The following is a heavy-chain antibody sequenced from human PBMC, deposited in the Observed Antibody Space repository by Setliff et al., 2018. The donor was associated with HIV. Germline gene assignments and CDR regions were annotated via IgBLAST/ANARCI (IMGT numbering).Heavy chain of an antibody. J-gene: IGHJ3*02. D-gene: IGHD3-22*01. CDR2: IYHSGST. V-gene: IGHV4-38-2*01. Sequence: SETLSLTCVVSGYSISSGYYWGWIRQPPGKELEWIGSIYHSGSTYYNPSLKSRVTISVDTSKNQFSLKLSSVTAADTAVYYCARQGIVYYDSPGDAFDIWGQGTMVTVSS. CDR3: ARQGIVYYDSPGDAFDI. CDR1: GYSISSGYY.